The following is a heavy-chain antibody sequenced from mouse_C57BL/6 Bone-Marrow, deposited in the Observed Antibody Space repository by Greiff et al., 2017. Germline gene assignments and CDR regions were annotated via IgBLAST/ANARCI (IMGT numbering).Heavy chain of an antibody. J-gene: IGHJ4*01. Sequence: QVQLQQSGAELARPGASVKLSCKASGYTFTSYGIRWVKQRTGQGLEWIGEIYPRSGNTYYNEKFKGKATLTADKSSSTAYMELRSLTSEDSAVYFCATTTVVGRPYAMDDWGQGTSGTGSS. CDR3: ATTTVVGRPYAMDD. D-gene: IGHD1-1*01. V-gene: IGHV1-81*01. CDR2: IYPRSGNT. CDR1: GYTFTSYG.